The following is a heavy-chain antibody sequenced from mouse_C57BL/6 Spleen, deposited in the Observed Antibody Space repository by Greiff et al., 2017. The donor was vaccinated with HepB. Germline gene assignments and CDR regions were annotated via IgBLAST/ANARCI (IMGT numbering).Heavy chain of an antibody. V-gene: IGHV1-22*01. D-gene: IGHD2-13*01. CDR1: GYTFTDYN. Sequence: VQLQQSGPELVKPGASVKMSCKASGYTFTDYNMHWVKQSHGKSLEWIGYINPNNGGTSYNQKFKGKATLTGNKSSSTAYMELRSLTSEDSAVYYCARAGDYSWFAYWGQGTLVTVSA. CDR3: ARAGDYSWFAY. CDR2: INPNNGGT. J-gene: IGHJ3*01.